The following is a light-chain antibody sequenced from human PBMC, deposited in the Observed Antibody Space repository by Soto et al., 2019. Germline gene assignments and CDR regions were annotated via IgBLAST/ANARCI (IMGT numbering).Light chain of an antibody. J-gene: IGLJ2*01. Sequence: SYELTQPPSLSVAPGTTARITCGGTNIGTKSVHWYQQKPGQAPVLVIYYDNDRPSGSPERFSGSNSGNTATLTISRVEAGDEADYYCQVWDSTSAAVFGGGTKVTVL. CDR2: YDN. V-gene: IGLV3-21*04. CDR3: QVWDSTSAAV. CDR1: NIGTKS.